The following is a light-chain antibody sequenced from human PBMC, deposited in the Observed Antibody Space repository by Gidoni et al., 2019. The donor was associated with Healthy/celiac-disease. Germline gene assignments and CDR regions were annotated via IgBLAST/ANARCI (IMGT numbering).Light chain of an antibody. CDR2: QDS. V-gene: IGLV3-1*01. Sequence: SYELTQTPSVSVSPGQTASITCSGDKLGDTYACWYQQKPGQSPVLVIYQDSKRPSGIPERFSGSNSGNTATLTISGTQAMDEADYYCQAWDSSGEFGGGTKLTVL. CDR3: QAWDSSGE. CDR1: KLGDTY. J-gene: IGLJ2*01.